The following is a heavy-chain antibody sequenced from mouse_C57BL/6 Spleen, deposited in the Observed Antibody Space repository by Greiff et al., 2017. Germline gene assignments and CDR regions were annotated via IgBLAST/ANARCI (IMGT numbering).Heavy chain of an antibody. CDR3: AMGLGAMDY. CDR1: GYTFTDYY. Sequence: VQLQESGAELVRPGASVKLSCKASGYTFTDYYINWVKQRPGQGLEWIARIYPGSGNTYYNEKFKGKATLTAEKSSSTAYMQLSSLTSEDSAVYFCAMGLGAMDYWGQGTSVTVSS. V-gene: IGHV1-76*01. J-gene: IGHJ4*01. CDR2: IYPGSGNT. D-gene: IGHD2-4*01.